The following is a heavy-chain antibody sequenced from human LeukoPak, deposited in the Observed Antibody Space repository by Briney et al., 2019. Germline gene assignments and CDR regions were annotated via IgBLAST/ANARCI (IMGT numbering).Heavy chain of an antibody. CDR1: GYTFTGYG. J-gene: IGHJ4*02. Sequence: ASVKVSCKASGYTFTGYGISWVRQAPGQGLEWMGWICAYNGNTNYAQKLQGRVTMTTDTSTSTAYMELRSLRSDDTAVYYCARDKVRGVLDYWGQGTLVTVSS. CDR3: ARDKVRGVLDY. D-gene: IGHD3-10*01. CDR2: ICAYNGNT. V-gene: IGHV1-18*01.